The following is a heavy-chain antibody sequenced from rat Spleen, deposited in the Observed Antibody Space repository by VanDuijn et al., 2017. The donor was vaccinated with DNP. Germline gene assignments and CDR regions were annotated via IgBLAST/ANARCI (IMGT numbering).Heavy chain of an antibody. CDR2: ISPRHNIV. CDR3: TRGGTYYFDY. D-gene: IGHD4-3*01. CDR1: GFTFSNYG. J-gene: IGHJ2*01. V-gene: IGHV5-19*01. Sequence: EVQLVESGGGLVQPGTSLKLSCAASGFTFSNYGFHWIRQAPTKGLEWVSSISPRHNIVHYRDSVRGRFTVSRDDSTSTLYLQMDSLRSEDTATYYCTRGGTYYFDYWGQGVLVTVS.